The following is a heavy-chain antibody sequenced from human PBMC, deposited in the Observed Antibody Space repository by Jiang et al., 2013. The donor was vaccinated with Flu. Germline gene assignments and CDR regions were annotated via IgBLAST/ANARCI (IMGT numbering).Heavy chain of an antibody. Sequence: GAEVKKPGASVKVSCKASGYTFTGYYMHWVRQAPGQGLEWMGWINPNSGGTNYAQKFQGRVTMTRDTSISTAYMELSRLRSDDTAVYYCARERPVGRIVVVPAAIRGWFDPWGQGTLVTVSS. D-gene: IGHD2-2*02. CDR2: INPNSGGT. V-gene: IGHV1-2*02. CDR1: GYTFTGYY. CDR3: ARERPVGRIVVVPAAIRGWFDP. J-gene: IGHJ5*02.